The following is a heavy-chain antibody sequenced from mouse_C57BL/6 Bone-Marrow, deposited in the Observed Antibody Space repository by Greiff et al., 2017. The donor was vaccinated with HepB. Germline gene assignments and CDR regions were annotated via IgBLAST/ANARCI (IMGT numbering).Heavy chain of an antibody. CDR1: GFNIKDYY. Sequence: VQLKESGAELVKPGASVKLSCTASGFNIKDYYMHWVKQRTEQGLEWIGRIDPEDGETKYAQKFQGKATITADTSTNTAYLQLSSLPSEDTAVYYCARDGTTVVAYDVWGTGTTVTVSS. D-gene: IGHD1-1*01. V-gene: IGHV14-2*01. CDR3: ARDGTTVVAYDV. J-gene: IGHJ1*03. CDR2: IDPEDGET.